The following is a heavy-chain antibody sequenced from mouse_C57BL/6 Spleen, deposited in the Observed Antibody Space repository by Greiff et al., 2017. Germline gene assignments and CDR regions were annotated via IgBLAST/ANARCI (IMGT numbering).Heavy chain of an antibody. CDR2: IRNKANGYTT. J-gene: IGHJ4*01. Sequence: EVHLVESGGGLVQPGGSLSLSCAASGFTFTDYYMSWVRQPPGKALEWLGFIRNKANGYTTEYSASVKGRFTISRDNSQSILYLQMNALRAEDSATYYCARQTAQAPYYYAMDYWGQGTSVTVSS. CDR1: GFTFTDYY. D-gene: IGHD3-2*02. V-gene: IGHV7-3*01. CDR3: ARQTAQAPYYYAMDY.